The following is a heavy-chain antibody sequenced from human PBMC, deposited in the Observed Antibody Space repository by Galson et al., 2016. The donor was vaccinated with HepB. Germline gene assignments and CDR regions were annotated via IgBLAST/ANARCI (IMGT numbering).Heavy chain of an antibody. J-gene: IGHJ4*02. CDR2: IDHTGST. CDR3: ARGPSLYIEY. CDR1: GGSFSGDY. Sequence: SETLSLTCGVYGGSFSGDYWYWIRQSPGKGLEWIGEIDHTGSTNYNPSLKRRVTISADMSKKQISLTLSSVTAADTAVYSCARGPSLYIEYWGQGTLVTVSS. V-gene: IGHV4-34*01.